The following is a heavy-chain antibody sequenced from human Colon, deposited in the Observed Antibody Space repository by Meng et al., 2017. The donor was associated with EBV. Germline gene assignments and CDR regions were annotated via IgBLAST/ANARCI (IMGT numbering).Heavy chain of an antibody. J-gene: IGHJ4*02. CDR3: ATSIVAAGTIDY. Sequence: VQVVGYGVCRVLAWRSLRLSCAASGFTFSHYAVHGVRQAPGKGLEWVAVIWSDGNNKYYLDSVKDRFTISRDNSKNTLYLQMNSLRAEDTAMYYCATSIVAAGTIDYWGQGTLVTVSS. CDR1: GFTFSHYA. CDR2: IWSDGNNK. V-gene: IGHV3-33*01. D-gene: IGHD6-13*01.